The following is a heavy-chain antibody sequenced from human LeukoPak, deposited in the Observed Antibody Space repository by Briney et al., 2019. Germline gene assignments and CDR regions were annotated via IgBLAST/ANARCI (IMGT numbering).Heavy chain of an antibody. CDR3: ARGIAAAGTTSSYYFDY. CDR1: GGSISSGDYY. Sequence: SQTLSLTCTVSGGSISSGDYYWSWIRQPPGKGLEWIGYIYYSGSTYYNPSLKSRVTISVDTSKNQFSLKLSSVTAADTAVYYCARGIAAAGTTSSYYFDYWGQVTLVTVSS. V-gene: IGHV4-30-4*01. D-gene: IGHD6-13*01. J-gene: IGHJ4*02. CDR2: IYYSGST.